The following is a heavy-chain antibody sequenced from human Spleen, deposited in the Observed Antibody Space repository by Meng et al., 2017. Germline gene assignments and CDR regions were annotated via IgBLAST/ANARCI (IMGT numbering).Heavy chain of an antibody. CDR3: ARDYYDTSGYQNLDY. J-gene: IGHJ4*02. V-gene: IGHV4-59*12. CDR2: IYYSGAT. Sequence: GSLRLSCTVSGGSISSYYWSWIRQPPGKGLEWIGYIYYSGATDYNPSLKSRVTISVEKSKNQFSLELSSVTAADTAVYYCARDYYDTSGYQNLDYWGQGTLVTVSS. D-gene: IGHD3-22*01. CDR1: GGSISSYY.